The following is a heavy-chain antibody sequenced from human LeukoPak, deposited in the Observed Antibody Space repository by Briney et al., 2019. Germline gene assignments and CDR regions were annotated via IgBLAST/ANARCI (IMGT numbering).Heavy chain of an antibody. CDR1: GFTFSSYS. CDR2: ISSSSSYI. J-gene: IGHJ4*02. D-gene: IGHD6-13*01. Sequence: GGSLRLSCAASGFTFSSYSMNWVRQAPGKGLEWVSSISSSSSYIYYAGSVKGRSTISRDNAKNTLYLQMNSLRAEETAVYYCARGRGYASSWSVSWFDYWGQGTLVTVSS. CDR3: ARGRGYASSWSVSWFDY. V-gene: IGHV3-21*01.